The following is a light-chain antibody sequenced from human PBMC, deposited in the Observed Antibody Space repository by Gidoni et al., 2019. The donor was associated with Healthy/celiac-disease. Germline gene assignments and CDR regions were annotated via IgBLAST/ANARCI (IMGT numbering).Light chain of an antibody. CDR2: WAS. Sequence: DIVMTPSPDSLAVSLGERDTINCNSSQSVLYSSNNKNYLAWYQQKPGQPPKLLIYWASTRESGVPDRFSGSGSGTDFTLTISSLQAEDVAVYYCQQYYSTLYTFGQGTKLEIK. V-gene: IGKV4-1*01. J-gene: IGKJ2*01. CDR3: QQYYSTLYT. CDR1: QSVLYSSNNKNY.